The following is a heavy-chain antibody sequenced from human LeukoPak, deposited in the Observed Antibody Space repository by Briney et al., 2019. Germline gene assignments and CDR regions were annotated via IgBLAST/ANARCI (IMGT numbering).Heavy chain of an antibody. D-gene: IGHD5-24*01. CDR2: VYYSGST. CDR1: GGSISSYY. J-gene: IGHJ5*02. CDR3: ARDMEMATSANWFDP. V-gene: IGHV4-59*01. Sequence: SETLSLTCTVSGGSISSYYWSWIRQPPGKGLEWIGYVYYSGSTNYNPSLKSRVTISVDTSKNQFSLKLSSVTAAGTAVYYCARDMEMATSANWFDPWGQGTLVTVSS.